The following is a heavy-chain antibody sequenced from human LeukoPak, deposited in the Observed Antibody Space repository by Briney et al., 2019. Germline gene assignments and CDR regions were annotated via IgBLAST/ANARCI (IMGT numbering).Heavy chain of an antibody. CDR3: ASYCSGGSCYKTLYY. D-gene: IGHD2-15*01. V-gene: IGHV4-34*01. CDR2: INHSGST. J-gene: IGHJ4*02. CDR1: GGSFSGYY. Sequence: KTSETLSLTCAVYGGSFSGYYWSWIRQPPGKGLEWIGEINHSGSTNYNPSLKSRVTISVDTSKNQFSLKLSSVTAADTAVYYCASYCSGGSCYKTLYYWGQGTLVTVSS.